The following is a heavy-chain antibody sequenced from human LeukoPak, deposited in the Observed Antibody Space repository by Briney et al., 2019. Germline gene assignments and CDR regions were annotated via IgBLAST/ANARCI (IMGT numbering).Heavy chain of an antibody. D-gene: IGHD3-3*01. CDR1: GFTFSSYE. CDR2: ISGSGSTI. J-gene: IGHJ4*02. Sequence: GGSLRLSCAASGFTFSSYEMNWVRQAPGKGLEWISFISGSGSTIYHTDSVKGRFTISRDNAKNSLYLQMNSLRAEDTAVYYCAGPDTSLGWPCALVYWGQGTLVTVSS. CDR3: AGPDTSLGWPCALVY. V-gene: IGHV3-48*03.